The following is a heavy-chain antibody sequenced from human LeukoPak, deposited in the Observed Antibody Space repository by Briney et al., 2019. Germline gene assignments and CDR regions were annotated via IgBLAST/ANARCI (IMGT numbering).Heavy chain of an antibody. CDR3: ARLYSSSLYYYYYMDV. CDR1: GGSISSYY. D-gene: IGHD6-13*01. Sequence: PSETLSLTCTVSGGSISSYYWSWIRRPPGKGLEWIGYIYYSGSTNYNPSLKSRVTISVDTSKNQFSLKLSSVTAADTAVYYCARLYSSSLYYYYYMDVWGKGTTVTVSS. V-gene: IGHV4-59*01. J-gene: IGHJ6*03. CDR2: IYYSGST.